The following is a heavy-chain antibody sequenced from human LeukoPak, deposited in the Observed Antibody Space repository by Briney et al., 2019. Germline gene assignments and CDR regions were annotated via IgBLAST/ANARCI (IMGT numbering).Heavy chain of an antibody. CDR1: GFTFSSYW. CDR2: INSDGITT. Sequence: GESLKISCAASGFTFSSYWMHWVRQAARKGLVWVSRINSDGITTKYADSVKGRFTISRDNAKNTLYLQMNSLRAEDTAVYYCAREVSGDPWYNWFDPWGQGTLVTVSS. J-gene: IGHJ5*02. D-gene: IGHD4-17*01. CDR3: AREVSGDPWYNWFDP. V-gene: IGHV3-74*03.